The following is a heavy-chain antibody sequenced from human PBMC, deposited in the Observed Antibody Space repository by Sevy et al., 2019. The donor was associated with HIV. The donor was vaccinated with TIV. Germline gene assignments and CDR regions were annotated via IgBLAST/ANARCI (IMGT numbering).Heavy chain of an antibody. CDR2: IHSDDTT. CDR3: ARDLEFYDYGDYGPAFMPDF. V-gene: IGHV3-66*01. Sequence: GGSLRLSCVASGFTVNSNYMTWVRQAPGKGLEGVSVIHSDDTTYHADSVKDRFTISRDNFKNTLYLHMGSLRAEDTAVYYCARDLEFYDYGDYGPAFMPDFWGHGTLVTVSS. CDR1: GFTVNSNY. J-gene: IGHJ4*01. D-gene: IGHD4-17*01.